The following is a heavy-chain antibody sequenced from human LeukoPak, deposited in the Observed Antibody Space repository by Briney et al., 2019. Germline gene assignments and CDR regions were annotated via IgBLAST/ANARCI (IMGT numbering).Heavy chain of an antibody. V-gene: IGHV3-33*08. Sequence: HSGRSLRLSCAASGFTFNNYGMHWLRQAPGGGLEWVAVIWYDGRYKYYADSVKGRFTISRDNSKNMVYLQMNSLRAEDTAVYYCARAGGISGEYYYYGMDTWGQGTTVTVSS. CDR2: IWYDGRYK. CDR1: GFTFNNYG. J-gene: IGHJ6*02. D-gene: IGHD3-10*01. CDR3: ARAGGISGEYYYYGMDT.